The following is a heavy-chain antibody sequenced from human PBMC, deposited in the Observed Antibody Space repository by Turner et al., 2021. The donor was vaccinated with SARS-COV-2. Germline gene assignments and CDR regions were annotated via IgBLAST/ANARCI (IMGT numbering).Heavy chain of an antibody. CDR2: ISSSSSYI. CDR3: ARSPTAPGYYYDSSGYYTPYYFDY. V-gene: IGHV3-21*01. CDR1: GFTFSSYS. D-gene: IGHD3-22*01. Sequence: EVQLVESGGGLVKPGGSLRLSCAASGFTFSSYSMNWVRQAPGKGLEWVSSISSSSSYIYYADSVKGRFTISRDNAKNSLYLQMYSLRAEDTAVYYCARSPTAPGYYYDSSGYYTPYYFDYWGQGTLVTVSS. J-gene: IGHJ4*02.